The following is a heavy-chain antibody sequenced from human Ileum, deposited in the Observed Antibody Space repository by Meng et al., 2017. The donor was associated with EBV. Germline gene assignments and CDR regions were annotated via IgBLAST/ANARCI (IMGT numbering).Heavy chain of an antibody. V-gene: IGHV4-34*01. CDR2: ISHSGTT. CDR1: GGSFSPYY. J-gene: IGHJ2*01. CDR3: ARYGSGSPGLPWHFSL. Sequence: QVHLQQWGTGLLKPSXTLXLICVXYGGSFSPYYWSWLRQSPEKGLVWIGVISHSGTTKYNPSLQSRVTISIDTSKNQFSLQLNSVTAADTGVYYCARYGSGSPGLPWHFSLWCRGTMVTVSS. D-gene: IGHD3-10*01.